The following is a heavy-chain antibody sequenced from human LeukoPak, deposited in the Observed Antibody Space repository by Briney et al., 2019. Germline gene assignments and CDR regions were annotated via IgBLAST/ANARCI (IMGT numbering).Heavy chain of an antibody. CDR1: GFSFSSYN. CDR3: AKGIRRLVGTIPGLRRDHYMDV. V-gene: IGHV3-30*18. CDR2: ISDDGSNK. Sequence: PGGSLRLSCEASGFSFSSYNMDWVRQAPGKGLEWVAVISDDGSNKYYADSVKGRFTISRDNSKKMLYLQMNSLRAEDTAVYYCAKGIRRLVGTIPGLRRDHYMDVWGKGTTVTVSS. J-gene: IGHJ6*03. D-gene: IGHD1-26*01.